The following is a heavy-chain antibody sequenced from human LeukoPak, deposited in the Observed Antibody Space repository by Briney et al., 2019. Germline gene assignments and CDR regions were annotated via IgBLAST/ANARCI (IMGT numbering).Heavy chain of an antibody. V-gene: IGHV1-18*01. CDR2: ISAYNGNT. CDR3: ARDSGSYPYFDY. D-gene: IGHD1-26*01. J-gene: IGHJ4*02. Sequence: ASVKVSCKASGYTFTSYGISWVRQAPGQGLEWMGWISAYNGNTNYAQKLQGRVTMTTDTSTSTAYKELRSLRSDDTAVYYCARDSGSYPYFDYWGQGTLVTVSS. CDR1: GYTFTSYG.